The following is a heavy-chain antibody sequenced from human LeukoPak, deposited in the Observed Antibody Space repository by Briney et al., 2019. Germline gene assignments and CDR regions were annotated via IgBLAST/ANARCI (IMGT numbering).Heavy chain of an antibody. V-gene: IGHV1-2*06. J-gene: IGHJ6*03. CDR2: INPNSGGT. D-gene: IGHD3-22*01. Sequence: ASVKVSCKASGYTFTGYYMHWVRQAPGQGLEWMGRINPNSGGTNYAQEFQGGVTMTRDTSISTAYMELSRLRSDDTAVYYCARDLYDSSGYAYYYYMDVWGKGTTVTVSS. CDR3: ARDLYDSSGYAYYYYMDV. CDR1: GYTFTGYY.